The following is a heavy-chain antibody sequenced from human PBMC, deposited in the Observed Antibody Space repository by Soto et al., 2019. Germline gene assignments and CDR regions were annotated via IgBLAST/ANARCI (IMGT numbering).Heavy chain of an antibody. CDR2: IYYSGNT. CDR3: ARVSGSYYHVYYFDY. Sequence: PSDTLSLTCAVSGGSISSGGYSWSWIRQPPGKGLEWIGSIYYSGNTNYNPSLNSRVTISVDTSKNQFSLRLSSVTAADTAVYYCARVSGSYYHVYYFDYWGQGTLVTVSS. V-gene: IGHV4-61*08. J-gene: IGHJ4*02. D-gene: IGHD1-26*01. CDR1: GGSISSGGYS.